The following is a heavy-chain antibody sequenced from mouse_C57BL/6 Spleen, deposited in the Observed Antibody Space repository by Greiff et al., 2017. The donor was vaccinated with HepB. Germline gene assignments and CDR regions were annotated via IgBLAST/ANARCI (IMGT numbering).Heavy chain of an antibody. D-gene: IGHD1-1*01. CDR2: IDPSDSYT. V-gene: IGHV1-59*01. J-gene: IGHJ2*01. CDR3: ARSGDYYYFDY. Sequence: QVQLQQPGAELVRPGTSVKLSCKASGYTFTSYWMHWVKQRPGQGLEWIGVIDPSDSYTNYNQKFKGKATLTVDTSSSTAYMQLSSLTSEDSAVYYCARSGDYYYFDYWGQGTTLTVSS. CDR1: GYTFTSYW.